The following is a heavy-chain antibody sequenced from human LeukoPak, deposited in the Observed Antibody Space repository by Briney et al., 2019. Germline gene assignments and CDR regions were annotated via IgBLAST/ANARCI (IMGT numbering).Heavy chain of an antibody. D-gene: IGHD3-3*01. CDR3: ARAHDFWSGYYQLDY. Sequence: GGSLRLSCAASGFTFSSYAMHWVRQAPGKGLEWVAVISYDGSNKYYADSVKGRFTISRDNSKNTLYLQMNSLRAEDTAVYYCARAHDFWSGYYQLDYWGQGPLVTVSS. V-gene: IGHV3-30-3*01. J-gene: IGHJ4*02. CDR2: ISYDGSNK. CDR1: GFTFSSYA.